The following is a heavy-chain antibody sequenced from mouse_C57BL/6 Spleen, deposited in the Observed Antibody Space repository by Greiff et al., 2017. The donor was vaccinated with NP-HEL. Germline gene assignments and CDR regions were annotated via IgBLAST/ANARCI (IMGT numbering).Heavy chain of an antibody. CDR1: GYSITSGYG. CDR2: ISYSGST. V-gene: IGHV3-2*02. J-gene: IGHJ2*01. Sequence: EVQLQQSGPGLVKPSQSLSLTCTVTGYSITSGYGWNWIRQFPGNKLEWMGYISYSGSTNYNPSLKSRLSITRDKSKNQFFLQLNSVTSEDRATYHWARTARIKYWGQGTTLTVSS. D-gene: IGHD1-2*01. CDR3: ARTARIKY.